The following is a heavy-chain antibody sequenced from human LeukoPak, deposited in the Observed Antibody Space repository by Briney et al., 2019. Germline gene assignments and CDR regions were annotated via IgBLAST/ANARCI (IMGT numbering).Heavy chain of an antibody. CDR3: AKASGSYYHHHFDY. CDR2: IWYDGSNK. J-gene: IGHJ4*02. V-gene: IGHV3-33*06. CDR1: GFTFSSYG. Sequence: GRSLRLSCAATGFTFSSYGMHRVRQAPGKGLEWVAVIWYDGSNKYYADSVKGRFTISRDNSKNTLYLQMNSLRAEDTAVYYCAKASGSYYHHHFDYWGQGTLVTVSS. D-gene: IGHD3-10*01.